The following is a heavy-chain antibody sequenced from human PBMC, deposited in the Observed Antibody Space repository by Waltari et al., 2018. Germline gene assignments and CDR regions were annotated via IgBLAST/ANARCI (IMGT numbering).Heavy chain of an antibody. Sequence: QVQLQQWGAGLLKPSETLSLTCAVYGGSVSGYYWSWIRQPPGKGLEWIGEINHSGSTNYNPSLKSRVTISVDTSKNQFSLKLSSVTAAETAVYYCARGGLSIAARRGPPDYYYYYGMDVWGQGTTVTVSS. V-gene: IGHV4-34*01. CDR2: INHSGST. D-gene: IGHD6-6*01. CDR1: GGSVSGYY. CDR3: ARGGLSIAARRGPPDYYYYYGMDV. J-gene: IGHJ6*02.